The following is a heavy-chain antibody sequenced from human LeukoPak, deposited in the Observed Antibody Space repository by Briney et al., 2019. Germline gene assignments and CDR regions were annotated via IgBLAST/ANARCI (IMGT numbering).Heavy chain of an antibody. CDR2: IYPGDSHT. J-gene: IGHJ4*02. D-gene: IGHD6-25*01. CDR3: ARNIPYLAAAEYYFDF. CDR1: GYRFSDYW. Sequence: GESLQISCQASGYRFSDYWVGWVRQVPGKGLEWMGIIYPGDSHTKYSPSFQGQLTISTHKSISTPSLQWISLKPSHTAISHCARNIPYLAAAEYYFDFWGQGTLVTVSS. V-gene: IGHV5-51*01.